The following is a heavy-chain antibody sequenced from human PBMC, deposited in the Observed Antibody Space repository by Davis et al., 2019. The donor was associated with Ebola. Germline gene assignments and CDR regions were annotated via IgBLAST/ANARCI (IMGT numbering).Heavy chain of an antibody. CDR1: GFTFSSYG. CDR3: AKAPQKVGIVGPVDY. Sequence: LSLTCAASGFTFSSYGMHWVRQAPGKGLEWVAVISYDGSNKYYADSVKGRFTISRDNSKNTLYLQMNSLRAEDTAVYYCAKAPQKVGIVGPVDYWGQGTLVTVSS. CDR2: ISYDGSNK. D-gene: IGHD2-21*01. J-gene: IGHJ4*02. V-gene: IGHV3-30*18.